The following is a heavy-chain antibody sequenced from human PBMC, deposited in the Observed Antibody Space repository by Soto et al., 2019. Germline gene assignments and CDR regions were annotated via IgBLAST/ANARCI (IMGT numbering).Heavy chain of an antibody. CDR1: GFSLSNSGVG. J-gene: IGHJ4*02. V-gene: IGHV2-5*02. D-gene: IGHD4-17*01. CDR2: IYGDNDK. CDR3: AHCTLHDYGDYDPGTSHVFDY. Sequence: QITLKESGPSPVKPTQTLTVTCTFSGFSLSNSGVGVAWIRQPPGKALEWLALIYGDNDKRYSPSLKTRLTITKDTSKTQVVLTMTDMDPVDTATYYCAHCTLHDYGDYDPGTSHVFDYWGQGTLVSVSS.